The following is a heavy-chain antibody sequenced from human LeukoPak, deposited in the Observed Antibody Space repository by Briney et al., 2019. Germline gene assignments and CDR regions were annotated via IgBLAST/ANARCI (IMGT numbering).Heavy chain of an antibody. Sequence: SETLSLTCAVSGYSISSGYYWGWIRQPPGKGLEWIGSIYHSGSTYYNPSLKSRVTISVDTSKNQFSLKLSSVTAADTAVYYCARVLRWTSLFDYWGQGTLVIVSS. D-gene: IGHD4-23*01. J-gene: IGHJ4*02. CDR3: ARVLRWTSLFDY. CDR2: IYHSGST. V-gene: IGHV4-38-2*01. CDR1: GYSISSGYY.